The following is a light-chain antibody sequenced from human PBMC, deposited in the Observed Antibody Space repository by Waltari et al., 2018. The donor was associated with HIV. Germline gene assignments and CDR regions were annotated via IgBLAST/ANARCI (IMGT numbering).Light chain of an antibody. CDR3: HQYYSNPRT. Sequence: EIVLTQSPDTLSLSPGERATLSCRASQSVGNFLAWYQQKPGQAPRLLVYYASNRATGIPARFSGSGSGTDFTLSISDLQAEDVAVYYCHQYYSNPRTFGQGTKVEIK. V-gene: IGKV3-11*01. CDR1: QSVGNF. J-gene: IGKJ1*01. CDR2: YAS.